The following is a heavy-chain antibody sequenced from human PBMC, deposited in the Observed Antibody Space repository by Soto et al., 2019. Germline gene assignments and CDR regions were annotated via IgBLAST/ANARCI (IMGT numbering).Heavy chain of an antibody. CDR3: AVIRVVAATHWFDP. J-gene: IGHJ5*02. CDR2: ISSSSTYI. V-gene: IGHV3-21*01. D-gene: IGHD2-15*01. CDR1: GFTFSSYS. Sequence: EVQLVESGGGLVKPGGSLRLSCAASGFTFSSYSMNWVRQAPGKGLEWVSSISSSSTYIYYADSVKGRFTISRDNAKNSLYLQMNSLRAEDTALYYCAVIRVVAATHWFDPWGQGTLVTVSS.